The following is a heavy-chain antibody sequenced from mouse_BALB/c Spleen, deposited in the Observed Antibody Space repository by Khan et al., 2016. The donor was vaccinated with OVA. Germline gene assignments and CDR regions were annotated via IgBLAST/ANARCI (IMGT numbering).Heavy chain of an antibody. Sequence: EVQLVETGPGLVKPSQSLSLTCTVTGYSITSDYAWNWIRQFPGNQLEWMGYISYSGNTNYNASLKSRFSITRDTSKNPFFLQLNSVTTEDTATYYCARNYGGDIDYWGQGTTLTVSS. J-gene: IGHJ2*01. D-gene: IGHD1-1*02. CDR3: ARNYGGDIDY. V-gene: IGHV3-2*02. CDR2: ISYSGNT. CDR1: GYSITSDYA.